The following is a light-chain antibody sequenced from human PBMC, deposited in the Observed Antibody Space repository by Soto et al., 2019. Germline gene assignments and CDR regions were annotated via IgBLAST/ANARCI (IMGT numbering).Light chain of an antibody. V-gene: IGKV3-11*01. CDR1: QSVSSF. CDR3: HQRSSWLRGT. J-gene: IGKJ4*01. CDR2: DAS. Sequence: EIVLTQSPAMLSLSPGERATLSCRASQSVSSFLAWYQQKPGQAPRLLIYDASNRATGIPARFSGSGSGTDFTLTISSLEPEDFAVYYCHQRSSWLRGTFGGGTKVEIK.